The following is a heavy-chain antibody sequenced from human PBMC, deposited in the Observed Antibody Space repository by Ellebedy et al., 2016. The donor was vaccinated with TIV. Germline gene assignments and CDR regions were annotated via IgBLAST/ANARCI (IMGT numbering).Heavy chain of an antibody. J-gene: IGHJ3*02. D-gene: IGHD3-10*01. CDR1: GFIFSRDI. CDR3: ASEGNYLDAFDI. CDR2: ISSTSNYI. V-gene: IGHV3-21*01. Sequence: GESLKISCAASGFIFSRDIMHWVRQAPGKGLEWVSSISSTSNYIYYADLVKGRFTISRDNAKNSLYLQMNSLRAEDTAVYYCASEGNYLDAFDIWGQGTLVTVSS.